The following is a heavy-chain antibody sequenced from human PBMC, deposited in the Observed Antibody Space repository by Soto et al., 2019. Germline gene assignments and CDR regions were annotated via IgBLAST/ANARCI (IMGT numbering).Heavy chain of an antibody. CDR3: ARLRTKYQGYYYYMDV. Sequence: PGESLKISCKGSGYSFTSYWIVWVRQMPGKGLEWMGIIYPGDSDTRYSPSFQGQVTISADKSISTAYLQWSSLKASDTAMYYCARLRTKYQGYYYYMDVWGKGTTVTVSS. V-gene: IGHV5-51*01. CDR2: IYPGDSDT. J-gene: IGHJ6*03. D-gene: IGHD2-2*01. CDR1: GYSFTSYW.